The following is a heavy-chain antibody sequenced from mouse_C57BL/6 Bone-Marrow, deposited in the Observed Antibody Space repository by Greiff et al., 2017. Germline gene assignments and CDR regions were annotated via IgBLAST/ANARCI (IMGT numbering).Heavy chain of an antibody. D-gene: IGHD2-1*01. CDR3: SAFDGKYFDF. V-gene: IGHV14-4*01. Sequence: VQLQQSGAELVRPGASVKLSCTASGFNIKDDYIHWVKQRPEQGLEWIGLIDPEIGDTEYASKFQGKATITSDTSSNTAYLQLSSLTAEDTTVYYCSAFDGKYFDFWGQGTPRTVAS. CDR2: IDPEIGDT. CDR1: GFNIKDDY. J-gene: IGHJ2*01.